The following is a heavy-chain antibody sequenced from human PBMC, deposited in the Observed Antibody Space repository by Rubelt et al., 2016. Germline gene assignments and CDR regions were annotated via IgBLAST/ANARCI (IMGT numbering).Heavy chain of an antibody. J-gene: IGHJ6*02. CDR1: GGSFIGYY. Sequence: QVQLQQWGAGLLKPSETLSLACAVYGGSFIGYYWSWIRQPPGKGLEWIGEINHRGSSNYNPSLKSRVTISVDTSMNQFSLKLNSVTAADTAVYYCARDPIYGMDVWGQGTTVTVSS. CDR2: INHRGSS. V-gene: IGHV4-34*01. CDR3: ARDPIYGMDV.